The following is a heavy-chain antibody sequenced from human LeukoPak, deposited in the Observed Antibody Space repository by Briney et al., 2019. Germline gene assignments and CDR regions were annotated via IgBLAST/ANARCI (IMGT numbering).Heavy chain of an antibody. Sequence: PSETLSLTCTVSGGSISSYYWSWIRQPPGKGLEWIGYIYYSGSTNYNPSLKSRVTISVDTSKNQFPLKLSSVTAADTAVYYCSGXXXRRGGYYYYYYMDVWGKGTTVTVSS. CDR3: SGXXXRRGGYYYYYYMDV. CDR2: IYYSGST. V-gene: IGHV4-59*08. D-gene: IGHD3-10*01. J-gene: IGHJ6*03. CDR1: GGSISSYY.